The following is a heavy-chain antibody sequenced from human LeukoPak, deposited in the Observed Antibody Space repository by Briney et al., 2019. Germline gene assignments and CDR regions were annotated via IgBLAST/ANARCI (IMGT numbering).Heavy chain of an antibody. CDR1: GGSISSGGYY. J-gene: IGHJ4*02. D-gene: IGHD2-15*01. Sequence: SQTLSLTCTVSGGSISSGGYYWSWIRQHPGKGLDWIGYIYYSGSTYYNPSLKSRVTISVDTSKNQFSLKLSSVTAADTAVYYCASRYCSGGSCGWYFDYWGQGTLVTVSS. V-gene: IGHV4-31*03. CDR2: IYYSGST. CDR3: ASRYCSGGSCGWYFDY.